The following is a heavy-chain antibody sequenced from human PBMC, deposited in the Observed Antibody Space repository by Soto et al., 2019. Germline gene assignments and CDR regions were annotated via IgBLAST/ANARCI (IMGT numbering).Heavy chain of an antibody. CDR1: GGSISSSSYY. V-gene: IGHV4-39*01. J-gene: IGHJ4*02. D-gene: IGHD2-2*01. CDR3: ARRYCSSTSCYYFDY. CDR2: IYYSGST. Sequence: SETLSLTCTVSGGSISSSSYYWGWIRQPPGKGLEWIGIIYYSGSTYYNPSLKSRVTISVDTSKNQFSLKLSSVTAADTAVYYCARRYCSSTSCYYFDYWGQGTLVTVSS.